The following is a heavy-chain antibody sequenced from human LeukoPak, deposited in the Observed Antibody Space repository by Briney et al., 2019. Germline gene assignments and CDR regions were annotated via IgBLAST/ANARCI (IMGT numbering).Heavy chain of an antibody. CDR1: GGSISSSSYY. CDR2: IYYSGST. CDR3: ARRSDFWSGYYFDY. D-gene: IGHD3-3*01. J-gene: IGHJ4*02. Sequence: PSETLSLTCTVSGGSISSSSYYWGWIRQPPGKGLEWIGSIYYSGSTYYNPSLKSRVTISVDTSKNQFSLKLSSVTAADTAVYYCARRSDFWSGYYFDYRGQGTLVTVSS. V-gene: IGHV4-39*01.